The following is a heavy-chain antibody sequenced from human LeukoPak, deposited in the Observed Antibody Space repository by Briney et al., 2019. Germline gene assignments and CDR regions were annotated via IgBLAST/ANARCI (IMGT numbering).Heavy chain of an antibody. Sequence: GGPLRLSCAASGFAFSSYWMSWVRQAPGKGLEWVANIKQDGSEKYYVDSVKGRFTISRDNAKNSLYLQMNSLRAEDTAVYYCARGSYYYGSGSYLPVDYWGQGTLVTVSS. CDR2: IKQDGSEK. CDR1: GFAFSSYW. J-gene: IGHJ4*02. D-gene: IGHD3-10*01. V-gene: IGHV3-7*01. CDR3: ARGSYYYGSGSYLPVDY.